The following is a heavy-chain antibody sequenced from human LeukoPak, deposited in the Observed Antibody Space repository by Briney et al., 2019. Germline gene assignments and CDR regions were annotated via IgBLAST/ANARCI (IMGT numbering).Heavy chain of an antibody. CDR2: ISGSGGST. V-gene: IGHV3-23*01. CDR1: GFTFIRYA. CDR3: AKSMVRGVITTYPWFDP. Sequence: GGSLRLSCAASGFTFIRYAMSWVRQAPGKGLEWVSAISGSGGSTYYADSVKGRFTISRDNSKNTLYLQMNSLRAEDTAVYYCAKSMVRGVITTYPWFDPWGQGTLVTVSS. D-gene: IGHD3-10*01. J-gene: IGHJ5*02.